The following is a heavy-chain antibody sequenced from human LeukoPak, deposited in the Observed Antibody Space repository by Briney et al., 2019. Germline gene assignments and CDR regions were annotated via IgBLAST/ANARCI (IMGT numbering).Heavy chain of an antibody. CDR3: ARAEFSGTFDY. V-gene: IGHV3-48*04. J-gene: IGHJ4*02. Sequence: PGGSRRLSGAAAGFTFSSYRRNGVGRAQGKGRGGVSYISSSGSTIYYADSVKGRFTISRDNAKNSLYLQMNSLRAEDTAVYYCARAEFSGTFDYWGQGTLVTVSS. CDR1: GFTFSSYR. CDR2: ISSSGSTI. D-gene: IGHD3-10*01.